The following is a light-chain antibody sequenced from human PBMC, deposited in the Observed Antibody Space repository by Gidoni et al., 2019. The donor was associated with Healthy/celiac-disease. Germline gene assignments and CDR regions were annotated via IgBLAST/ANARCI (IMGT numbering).Light chain of an antibody. J-gene: IGKJ5*01. CDR2: DAS. CDR1: QSVSIY. Sequence: EIVLTQSPATLSLSPGERATLSCRASQSVSIYLAWYQQKPGQAPRLLIYDASNRATGIPARFSGSGSGTDFTLTISSLEPEDFAVYYCQQRSNWPPGITCXXXTRLEIK. V-gene: IGKV3-11*01. CDR3: QQRSNWPPGIT.